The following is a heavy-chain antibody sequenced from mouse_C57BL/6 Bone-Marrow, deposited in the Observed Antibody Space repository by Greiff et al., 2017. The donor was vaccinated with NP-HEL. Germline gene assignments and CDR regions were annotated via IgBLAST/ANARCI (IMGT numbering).Heavy chain of an antibody. V-gene: IGHV3-5*01. CDR1: GISITTGNYR. Sequence: EVKVVESGPGLVKPSQTVFLTCTVTGISITTGNYRWSWIRQFPGNKLEWIGYIYYSGTITYNPSLTSRTTITSDTPKNQFFLEMNSLTAEDTATYYCARDEMSDTTTVVARAAYWGQGTLVTVSA. J-gene: IGHJ3*01. D-gene: IGHD1-1*01. CDR3: ARDEMSDTTTVVARAAY. CDR2: IYYSGTI.